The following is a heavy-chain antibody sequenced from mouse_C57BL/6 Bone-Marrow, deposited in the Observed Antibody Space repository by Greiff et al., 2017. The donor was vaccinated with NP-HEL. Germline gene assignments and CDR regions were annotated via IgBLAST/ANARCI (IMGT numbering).Heavy chain of an antibody. CDR1: GFTFSDYY. D-gene: IGHD2-5*01. CDR3: ARDGDYSNYSNAMDY. CDR2: INYDGSST. J-gene: IGHJ4*01. V-gene: IGHV5-16*01. Sequence: EVQLVESEGGLVQPGSSMKLSCTASGFTFSDYYMAWVRQVPEKGLEWVANINYDGSSTYYLDSLKSRFIISRDNAKNILYLQMSSLKSEDTATYYCARDGDYSNYSNAMDYWGQGTSVTVSS.